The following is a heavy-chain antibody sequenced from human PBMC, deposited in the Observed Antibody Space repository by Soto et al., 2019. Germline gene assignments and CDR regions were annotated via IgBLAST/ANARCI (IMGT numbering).Heavy chain of an antibody. Sequence: QVQLQESGPGLVKPSQTLSLTCTVSGGSISSGGYYWSWIRQHPGKGLEWIGYIYYSGSTYYNPSLKSRVTISVDTSKNQFSLKLSSVTAADTAVYYCARAGYSYGPLSHWFDPWGQGTLVTVSS. CDR1: GGSISSGGYY. CDR3: ARAGYSYGPLSHWFDP. J-gene: IGHJ5*02. D-gene: IGHD5-18*01. V-gene: IGHV4-31*03. CDR2: IYYSGST.